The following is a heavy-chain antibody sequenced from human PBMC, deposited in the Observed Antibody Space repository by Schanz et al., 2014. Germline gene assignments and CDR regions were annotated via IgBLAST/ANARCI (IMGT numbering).Heavy chain of an antibody. CDR2: ISFDGRNT. J-gene: IGHJ3*02. CDR1: GITLSGYG. V-gene: IGHV3-30*18. CDR3: AKDRWRATVMVDAFDI. Sequence: QVQLVESGGGVVQPGRSLRLSCAASGITLSGYGLHWVRQAPGKGLEWVGFISFDGRNTGYAHSVKGRFTISRDNSKNTVHLQMNSLRAEDTAVYFCAKDRWRATVMVDAFDIWGQGTKVTVSS. D-gene: IGHD4-4*01.